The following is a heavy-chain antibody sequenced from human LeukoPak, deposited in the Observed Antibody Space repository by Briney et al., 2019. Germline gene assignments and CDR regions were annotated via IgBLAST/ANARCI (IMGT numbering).Heavy chain of an antibody. CDR3: ARDRRDGYYYYMDV. CDR1: GFTVSSNY. CDR2: IYSGGST. J-gene: IGHJ6*03. V-gene: IGHV3-53*01. Sequence: GASLRLSCAASGFTVSSNYMSWVRQAPGKGLEWVSVIYSGGSTYYADSVKGRFTISRDNSKNTLYLQMNSLRAEDTAVYYCARDRRDGYYYYMDVWGKGTTVTVSS.